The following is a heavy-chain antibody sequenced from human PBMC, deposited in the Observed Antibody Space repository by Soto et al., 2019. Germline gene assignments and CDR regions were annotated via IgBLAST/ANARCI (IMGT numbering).Heavy chain of an antibody. V-gene: IGHV1-3*01. J-gene: IGHJ5*02. D-gene: IGHD3-3*01. CDR3: ARERYYDFWSGYSPFDP. CDR2: INAGNGNT. CDR1: GYTFTSYA. Sequence: QVQLVQSGAEVKKPGASVKVSCKASGYTFTSYAMHWVRQAPGQRLEWMGWINAGNGNTKYSQKFQGRVTITRDTSASTAYMELSSLRSEETAVYYCARERYYDFWSGYSPFDPWGQGTLVTVSS.